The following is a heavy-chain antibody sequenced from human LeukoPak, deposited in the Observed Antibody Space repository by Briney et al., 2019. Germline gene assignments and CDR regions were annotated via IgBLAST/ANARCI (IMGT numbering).Heavy chain of an antibody. CDR3: ARGEGEYKRYNRFDP. J-gene: IGHJ5*02. D-gene: IGHD2/OR15-2a*01. V-gene: IGHV3-48*04. CDR2: ISSSGSTI. CDR1: GFTFSTYG. Sequence: GGSLRLSCAASGFTFSTYGMSWVRQAPGKGLEWVSYISSSGSTIYYADSVKGRYTISRDNAKNSLYLQMNSLRAEDTAVYYCARGEGEYKRYNRFDPWGQGTLVTVSS.